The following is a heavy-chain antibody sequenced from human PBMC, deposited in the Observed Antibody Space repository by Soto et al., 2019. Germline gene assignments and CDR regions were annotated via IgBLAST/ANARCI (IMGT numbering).Heavy chain of an antibody. Sequence: EVQLLESGGGLVQPGGSLRLSCAASGFTFSSYAMSWVRQAPGKGLEWVSAISGSGGSTYYADSVKGRFTISRDNSKNTLYLQMNSLRAEDTAVYYCAKELGYSYGNHRKCGMDVWGQGTTVTVSS. D-gene: IGHD5-18*01. CDR2: ISGSGGST. V-gene: IGHV3-23*01. CDR3: AKELGYSYGNHRKCGMDV. CDR1: GFTFSSYA. J-gene: IGHJ6*02.